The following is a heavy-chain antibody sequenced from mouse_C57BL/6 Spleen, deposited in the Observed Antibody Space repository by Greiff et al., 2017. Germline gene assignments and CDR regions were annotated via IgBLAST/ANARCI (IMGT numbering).Heavy chain of an antibody. CDR1: GYAFSSSW. D-gene: IGHD2-3*01. CDR2: IYPGDGDT. J-gene: IGHJ4*01. Sequence: VKLQESGPELVKPGASVKISCKASGYAFSSSWMNWVKQRPGKGLEWIGRIYPGDGDTNYNGKFKGKATLTADKSSSTAYMQLSGLTSEDSAVYICARVDTTLLSPEAMYSWGQGDSVTLSP. CDR3: ARVDTTLLSPEAMYS. V-gene: IGHV1-82*01.